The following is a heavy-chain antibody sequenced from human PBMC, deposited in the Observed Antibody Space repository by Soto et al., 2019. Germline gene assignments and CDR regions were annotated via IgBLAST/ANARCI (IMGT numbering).Heavy chain of an antibody. CDR2: ISYTGRT. V-gene: IGHV4-31*03. Sequence: QVQLQESGPGLVKPSQTLSITCSVSGGSINSGAYYWGCIRQHPGKGLEWIGYISYTGRTYSNPSPQSSVTIALDMSERQFSLKLTSVTAADTAVYFCARVSATGTRWIDPWGQGTLVTVSP. CDR1: GGSINSGAYY. J-gene: IGHJ5*02. CDR3: ARVSATGTRWIDP. D-gene: IGHD6-13*01.